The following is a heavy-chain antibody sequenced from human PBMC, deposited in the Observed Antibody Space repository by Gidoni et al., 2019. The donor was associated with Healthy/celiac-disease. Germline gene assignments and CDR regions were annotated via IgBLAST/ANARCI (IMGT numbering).Heavy chain of an antibody. Sequence: QVQLQESGPGLVTPSQTLSLTCTVSGGSISSGSYYWSWIRPPAGSTNYNPSLKSRVTISVDTSKNQFSLKLSSVTAADTAVYYCARGDYYDSSGYLDYWGQGTLVTVSS. CDR1: GGSISSGSYY. CDR3: ARGDYYDSSGYLDY. D-gene: IGHD3-22*01. V-gene: IGHV4-61*02. J-gene: IGHJ4*02. CDR2: T.